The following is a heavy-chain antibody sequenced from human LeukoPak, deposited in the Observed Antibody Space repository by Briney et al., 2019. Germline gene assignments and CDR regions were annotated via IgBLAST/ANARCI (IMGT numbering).Heavy chain of an antibody. J-gene: IGHJ4*02. CDR2: VNPNSGGT. Sequence: SVKVSCKASGYTFTGYYMHWVRQAPGQGLEWMGRVNPNSGGTNYAQKFQGRVTMTRDTSISTAYMELSRLRSDDTAVYYCARSDQWVDREMATITTPADYWGQGTLVTVSS. D-gene: IGHD5-24*01. CDR1: GYTFTGYY. CDR3: ARSDQWVDREMATITTPADY. V-gene: IGHV1-2*06.